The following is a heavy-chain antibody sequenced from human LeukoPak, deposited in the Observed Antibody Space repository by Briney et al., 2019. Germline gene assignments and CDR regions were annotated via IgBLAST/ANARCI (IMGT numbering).Heavy chain of an antibody. CDR3: GRDIVDGGDDY. D-gene: IGHD2-21*02. J-gene: IGHJ4*02. CDR1: GFTFSSYG. CDR2: MTYDGSKR. V-gene: IGHV3-30*03. Sequence: GGSLRLSCVVSGFTFSSYGMHWVRQAPGKGLEWVAFMTYDGSKRPYADSVKGRFTISRDNAKNSVSLQMNSLRAEDTAVYYCGRDIVDGGDDYWGQGTLVTVSS.